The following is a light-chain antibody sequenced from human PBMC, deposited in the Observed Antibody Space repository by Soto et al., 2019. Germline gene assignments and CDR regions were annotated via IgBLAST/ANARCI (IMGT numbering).Light chain of an antibody. CDR2: GAS. V-gene: IGKV3-20*01. J-gene: IGKJ4*01. Sequence: EIVLTKSPGTLSLSPGERATLSCRSSQSVSSSHLAWYQQKPGQAPRLLIYGASSRATGIPDRFSGSGSGTDFTLTISRLEPEDFVVYYCQQYGSSPPLTFGGGTKVDI. CDR3: QQYGSSPPLT. CDR1: QSVSSSH.